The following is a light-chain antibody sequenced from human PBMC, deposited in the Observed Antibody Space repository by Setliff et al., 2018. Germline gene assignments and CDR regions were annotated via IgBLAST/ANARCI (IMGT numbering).Light chain of an antibody. Sequence: QSVLTQPASVSGSPGQPITISCTGTSSDVGGYNYVSWYQQHPGKAPKVIIYDVVVRPSGVSNRFSGSKSGNTASLTISGLQAEDEADYYCSSYTTISTLGFGGGTKGTVL. V-gene: IGLV2-14*03. CDR3: SSYTTISTLG. J-gene: IGLJ2*01. CDR1: SSDVGGYNY. CDR2: DVV.